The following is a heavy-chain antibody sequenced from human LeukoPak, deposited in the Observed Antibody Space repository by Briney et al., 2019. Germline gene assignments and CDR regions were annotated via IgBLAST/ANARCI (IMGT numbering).Heavy chain of an antibody. Sequence: SETLSLTCAVYGGSFSGYYWSWIRQPPGKGLEWIGEINHSGSTNYNPSLKSRVTISVDTSKNQFSLKLSSVTAADTAVYYCARHPPVSYYYDSSGYYPYWYFDLWGRGTLVTVSS. D-gene: IGHD3-22*01. CDR3: ARHPPVSYYYDSSGYYPYWYFDL. CDR1: GGSFSGYY. V-gene: IGHV4-34*01. CDR2: INHSGST. J-gene: IGHJ2*01.